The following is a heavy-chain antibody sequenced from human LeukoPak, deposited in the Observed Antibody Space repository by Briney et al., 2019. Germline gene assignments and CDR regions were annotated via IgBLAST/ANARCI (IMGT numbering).Heavy chain of an antibody. V-gene: IGHV3-21*01. CDR2: ISPSGDIL. D-gene: IGHD3-22*01. CDR1: GFTFSSHG. CDR3: ARDYYDSSGYYSHDY. J-gene: IGHJ4*02. Sequence: SGGSLRLSCAASGFTFSSHGINWVRQAPGKGLEWVSGISPSGDILYYADSVKGQFTISRDNAKNSLYLQMNSLRAEDTAVYYRARDYYDSSGYYSHDYWGQGTLVTVSS.